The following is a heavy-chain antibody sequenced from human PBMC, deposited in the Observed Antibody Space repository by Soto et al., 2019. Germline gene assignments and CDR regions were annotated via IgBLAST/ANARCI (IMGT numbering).Heavy chain of an antibody. CDR3: ARNTSGRNFDY. V-gene: IGHV4-38-2*01. CDR2: VDHSGST. D-gene: IGHD6-19*01. Sequence: SETLSISCSVSTSSVHSRYYLGCIRQTPVKGLEGIASVDHSGSTHYNPSLKSRATISVDTSNNQFSLRLSFVTAADTAVYYCARNTSGRNFDYWGQGTNVTVSS. J-gene: IGHJ4*02. CDR1: TSSVHSRYY.